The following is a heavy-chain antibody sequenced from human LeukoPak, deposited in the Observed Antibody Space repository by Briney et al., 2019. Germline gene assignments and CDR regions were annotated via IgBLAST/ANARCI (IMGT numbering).Heavy chain of an antibody. Sequence: GGSLRLSRAASGFTFSSYAMSWVRQAPGKGLEWVSAISGSGGSTYYADSVKGQFTISRDNSKNTLYLQMNSLRAEDTAVYYCARGTIAAAKFKSYFDYWGQGTLVTVSS. J-gene: IGHJ4*02. CDR3: ARGTIAAAKFKSYFDY. V-gene: IGHV3-23*01. CDR2: ISGSGGST. CDR1: GFTFSSYA. D-gene: IGHD6-13*01.